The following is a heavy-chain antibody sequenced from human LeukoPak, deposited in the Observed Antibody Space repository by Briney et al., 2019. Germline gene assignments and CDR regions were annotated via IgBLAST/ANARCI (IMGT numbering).Heavy chain of an antibody. Sequence: SETLSLTCTVSGGSISSGSYFWGWIRQPPGKGLEWIGSIYYSGSTYYNPSLKSRVTISVDTSKNQFSLKLSSVTAADTAVYYCASAVDTDLFDYWGQGTLVTVSS. D-gene: IGHD5-18*01. CDR3: ASAVDTDLFDY. V-gene: IGHV4-39*01. J-gene: IGHJ4*02. CDR2: IYYSGST. CDR1: GGSISSGSYF.